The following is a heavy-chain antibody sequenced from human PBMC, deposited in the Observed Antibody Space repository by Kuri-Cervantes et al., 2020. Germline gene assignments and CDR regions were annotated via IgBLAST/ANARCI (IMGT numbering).Heavy chain of an antibody. CDR1: GGTFSSYA. CDR2: IIPIFGTA. CDR3: ARADYFDF. J-gene: IGHJ4*02. V-gene: IGHV1-69*05. Sequence: SVKVSCKASGGTFSSYAISWVRQAPGQGLEWMGGIIPIFGTANYAQKFQGRATITKDTSTSTVYMELRSLQSDDTAVYYCARADYFDFWGQGTLVTVSS.